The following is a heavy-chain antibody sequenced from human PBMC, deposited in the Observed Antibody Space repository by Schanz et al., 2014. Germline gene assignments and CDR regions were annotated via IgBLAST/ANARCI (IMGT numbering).Heavy chain of an antibody. CDR2: FNDGGVNK. V-gene: IGHV3-23*01. J-gene: IGHJ4*02. CDR1: GFGLDIFA. Sequence: EVHLLESGGGLVEPGGSLRLSCATSGFGLDIFAVSWGRQAPGKGLEWVSSFNDGGVNKYYADSVKGRFTISSDNSKSTLYLQMSSLRAEDTAVYYCAKSQGSSFDSWGQGTLVTVSS. CDR3: AKSQGSSFDS. D-gene: IGHD6-13*01.